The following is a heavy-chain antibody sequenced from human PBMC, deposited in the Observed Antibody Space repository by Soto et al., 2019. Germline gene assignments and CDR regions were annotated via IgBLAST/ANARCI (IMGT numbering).Heavy chain of an antibody. D-gene: IGHD1-20*01. J-gene: IGHJ6*02. CDR1: RSSINSYY. Sequence: TSETLSLTCTFPRSSINSYYWSWIRQPPGKGLEWIGYIYYSGITNYNPSLKSRVTISVDTSKNQFSLKLSSVTAADTAVYYCARYKSNYYYGMDVWGQGTTVTVS. CDR2: IYYSGIT. V-gene: IGHV4-59*01. CDR3: ARYKSNYYYGMDV.